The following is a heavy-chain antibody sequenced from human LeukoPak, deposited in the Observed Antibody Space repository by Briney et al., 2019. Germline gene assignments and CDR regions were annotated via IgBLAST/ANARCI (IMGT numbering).Heavy chain of an antibody. Sequence: ASVKVSCKASGYTFTTYEIHWVRQAPGQGLEWMGWMNPNSGNTGYAQKFQGRVTMTRNTSISTAYMELSSLRSEDAAVYYCARGLGRTAMVTRGEVRFDYWGQGTLVTVSS. CDR1: GYTFTTYE. CDR2: MNPNSGNT. J-gene: IGHJ4*02. V-gene: IGHV1-8*02. D-gene: IGHD5-18*01. CDR3: ARGLGRTAMVTRGEVRFDY.